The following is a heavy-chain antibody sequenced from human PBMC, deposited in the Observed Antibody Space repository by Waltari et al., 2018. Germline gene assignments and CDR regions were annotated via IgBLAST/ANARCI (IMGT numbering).Heavy chain of an antibody. CDR1: GGSISTYY. D-gene: IGHD3-10*01. J-gene: IGHJ6*03. Sequence: VQLQESGPGLVKPSETLSLPCTVSGGSISTYYWSWIRQPAGKGLAWIGRIYATGSNNYNPSLKSRVTMSVDTSKNQFSLKLSSVTAADTAVYYCARLPYNNIYFYYYMDVWGKGTTVTVSS. CDR2: IYATGSN. CDR3: ARLPYNNIYFYYYMDV. V-gene: IGHV4-4*07.